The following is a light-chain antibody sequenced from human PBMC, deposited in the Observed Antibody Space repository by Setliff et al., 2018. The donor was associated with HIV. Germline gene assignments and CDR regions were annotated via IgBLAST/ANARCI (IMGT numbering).Light chain of an antibody. CDR1: NSDVGNYNL. V-gene: IGLV2-23*02. J-gene: IGLJ1*01. CDR2: EVT. Sequence: QSVLAQSASVSRSPGQSITISCTGTNSDVGNYNLVSWYQHHPDKAPKLIIYEVTKRPSGVSNRFSGSKSGSTAALTISGLQAEDEGDYYCCSYARGRTYVFGTGTKVTVL. CDR3: CSYARGRTYV.